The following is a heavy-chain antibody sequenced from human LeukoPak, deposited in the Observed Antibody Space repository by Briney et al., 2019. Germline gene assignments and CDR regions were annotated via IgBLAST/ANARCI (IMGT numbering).Heavy chain of an antibody. CDR2: ISWNSGSI. D-gene: IGHD1-26*01. Sequence: GGSLRLSCAASGFTFDDYAMHWVRQAPGKGLEWVSGISWNSGSIGYADSVKGRFTISRDNAKNSLYLQMNSLRAEDTALYYCAKLSSVGATTTPQDYWGQGTLVTVSS. CDR3: AKLSSVGATTTPQDY. J-gene: IGHJ4*02. V-gene: IGHV3-9*01. CDR1: GFTFDDYA.